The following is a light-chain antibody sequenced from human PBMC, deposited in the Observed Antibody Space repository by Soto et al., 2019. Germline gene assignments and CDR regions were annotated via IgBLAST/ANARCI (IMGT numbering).Light chain of an antibody. J-gene: IGKJ3*01. CDR2: WAS. V-gene: IGKV4-1*01. CDR3: QQYYSSPFA. CDR1: HSVLYRSDNQNY. Sequence: DIVMTQSPDSLAVSLGERATINCRSSHSVLYRSDNQNYLAWYQQKPGRPPKLLFYWASTRQSGVPDRFSGSGSATDFTLTSSDLQAEDAAIYYCQQYYSSPFAFGPGTRVDV.